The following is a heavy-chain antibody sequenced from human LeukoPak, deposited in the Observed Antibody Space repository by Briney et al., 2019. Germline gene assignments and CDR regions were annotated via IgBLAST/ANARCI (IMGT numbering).Heavy chain of an antibody. Sequence: GGSLRLSCAASGFSFSSYTMNWVRQAPGKGLVWVSRINGDGSRTTYADSVKGRFTISRDNAKNTLYLQMNSLRAEDTAVYYCARRHLPVEGTGRDDYWGQGTLVTVSS. CDR1: GFSFSSYT. D-gene: IGHD6-19*01. CDR3: ARRHLPVEGTGRDDY. CDR2: INGDGSRT. J-gene: IGHJ4*02. V-gene: IGHV3-74*01.